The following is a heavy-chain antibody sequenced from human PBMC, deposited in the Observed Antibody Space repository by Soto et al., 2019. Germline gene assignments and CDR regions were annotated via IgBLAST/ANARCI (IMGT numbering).Heavy chain of an antibody. CDR2: ISYDGINK. V-gene: IGHV3-30-3*01. Sequence: QVQLVESGGGVVQPGRSLRLSCAASGFTFNDYAMHWVRQAPGKGLEWVALISYDGINKYYADSVKGRFTISRDNSKNTLYLQMNSLRAEDTAVYYCARPATVLVEGYNFDYWGQGTLVTVSS. CDR1: GFTFNDYA. D-gene: IGHD2-15*01. CDR3: ARPATVLVEGYNFDY. J-gene: IGHJ4*02.